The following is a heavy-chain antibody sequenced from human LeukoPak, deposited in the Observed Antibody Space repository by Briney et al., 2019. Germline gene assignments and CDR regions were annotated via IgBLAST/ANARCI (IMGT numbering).Heavy chain of an antibody. CDR1: GYTFTTSD. CDR3: ARGRPGPAGAGTYDF. CDR2: MNPNSGKT. D-gene: IGHD6-13*01. V-gene: IGHV1-8*01. Sequence: ASVKVSSKASGYTFTTSDINWVRQATGQGLEWMGWMNPNSGKTGSAQKFQGRLTMTKNTSTTTAYMEVTGLRFEDTAIYYCARGRPGPAGAGTYDFWGQGTLITVSS. J-gene: IGHJ4*02.